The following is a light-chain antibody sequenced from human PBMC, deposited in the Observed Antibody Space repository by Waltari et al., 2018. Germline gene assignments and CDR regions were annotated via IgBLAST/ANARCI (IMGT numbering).Light chain of an antibody. V-gene: IGLV2-11*01. J-gene: IGLJ1*01. CDR1: SSAVGGYNY. Sequence: QSALTQPRSVSGSPGQSVTISCTGTSSAVGGYNYVSWYQQHPGKAPTLMIYDVSKRPSGVPDRFSGSKSGNTASLTISGLQAEDEADYYCCSYAGSYTLGVFGTGTKVTVL. CDR3: CSYAGSYTLGV. CDR2: DVS.